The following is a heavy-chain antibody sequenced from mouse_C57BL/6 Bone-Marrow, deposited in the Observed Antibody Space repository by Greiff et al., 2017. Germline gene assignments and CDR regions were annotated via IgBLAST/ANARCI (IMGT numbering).Heavy chain of an antibody. Sequence: VKLMESGAELARPGASVKLSCKASGYTFTSYGISWVKQRTGQGLEWIGEIYPRSGNTYYNEKFKGKATLTADKSSSTAYMELRSLTSEDSAVYFCSSRWLPRVDYWGQGTSVTVSS. D-gene: IGHD2-2*01. CDR2: IYPRSGNT. CDR1: GYTFTSYG. CDR3: SSRWLPRVDY. V-gene: IGHV1-81*01. J-gene: IGHJ4*01.